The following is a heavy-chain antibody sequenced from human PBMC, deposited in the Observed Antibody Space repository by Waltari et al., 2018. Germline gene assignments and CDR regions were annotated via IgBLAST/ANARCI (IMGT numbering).Heavy chain of an antibody. V-gene: IGHV4-38-2*01. J-gene: IGHJ2*01. CDR2: IYHSGRT. D-gene: IGHD6-19*01. CDR3: ASAYSSGWYWYFDL. CDR1: GYSISSGYY. Sequence: QVQLQESGPGLVKPSETLSLTCAVSGYSISSGYYWGWIRQPPGKGLAWVGSIYHSGRTYYNPSLKRRVTIPVDTSKNQFSLKLSSVTAADTAVYYCASAYSSGWYWYFDLWGRGTLVTVSS.